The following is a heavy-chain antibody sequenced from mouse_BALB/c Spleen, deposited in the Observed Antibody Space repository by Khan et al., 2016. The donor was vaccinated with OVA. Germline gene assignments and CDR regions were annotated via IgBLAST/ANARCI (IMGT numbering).Heavy chain of an antibody. J-gene: IGHJ2*01. CDR1: GYSITSDYA. CDR2: ISYSGRT. Sequence: EVQLQESGPGLVKPSQSLSLTCTVTGYSITSDYAWNWIRQFPGNKLEWMGYISYSGRTSYNPSLKSRISILRDTSKNQFFLLLNSVTTEDTATYYCARSVTITTVVATDFDYWGQGTTLTVSS. CDR3: ARSVTITTVVATDFDY. V-gene: IGHV3-2*02. D-gene: IGHD1-1*01.